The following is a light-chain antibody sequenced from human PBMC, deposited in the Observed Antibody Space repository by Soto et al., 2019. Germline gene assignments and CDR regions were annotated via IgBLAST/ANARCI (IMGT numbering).Light chain of an antibody. CDR2: EVS. CDR1: SSDGGSYNL. Sequence: QSALTQPASVSGSPGQSITISCTGTSSDGGSYNLVSWYQQHPGKAPKLMIYEVSKRPSGVSNRFSGSKSGNTASLTISGLHAEDEADYYCCSSAGSSTHVVFGGGTKLTVL. CDR3: CSSAGSSTHVV. V-gene: IGLV2-23*02. J-gene: IGLJ2*01.